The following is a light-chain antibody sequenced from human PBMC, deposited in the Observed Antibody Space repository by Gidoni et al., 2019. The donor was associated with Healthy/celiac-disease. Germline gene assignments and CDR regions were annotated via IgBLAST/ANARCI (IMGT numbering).Light chain of an antibody. CDR2: DAS. J-gene: IGKJ3*01. Sequence: EIGLTQSPATRSLSPGERATLSCRASQSVSSYLAWYQQKPGQAPRLLIYDASNRATGIPARFSGSGSGTAFTLTISSLEPEDFAVYYCQQRSNWPPTFGPGTKVDIK. V-gene: IGKV3-11*01. CDR3: QQRSNWPPT. CDR1: QSVSSY.